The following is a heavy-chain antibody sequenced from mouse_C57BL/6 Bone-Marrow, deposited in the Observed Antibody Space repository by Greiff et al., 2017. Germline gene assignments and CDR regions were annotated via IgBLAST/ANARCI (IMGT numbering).Heavy chain of an antibody. J-gene: IGHJ3*01. V-gene: IGHV1-69*01. CDR1: GYTFTSYW. CDR3: ARGAYDGYYPWFAY. Sequence: QVQLQQPGAELVMPGASVKLSCKASGYTFTSYWMPWVKQRPGQGLEWIGEIDPSDSYTNYNHKFKGKSTLIVDKSSSTAYLQLSSLPSEDSAVYYCARGAYDGYYPWFAYWGQGTLVTVSA. D-gene: IGHD2-3*01. CDR2: IDPSDSYT.